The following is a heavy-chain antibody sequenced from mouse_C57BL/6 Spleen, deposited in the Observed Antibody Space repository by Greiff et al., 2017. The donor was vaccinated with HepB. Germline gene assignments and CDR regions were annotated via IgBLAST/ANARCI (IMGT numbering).Heavy chain of an antibody. J-gene: IGHJ3*01. V-gene: IGHV5-6*01. Sequence: EVQLVESGGDLVKPGGSLKLSCAASGFTFSSYGMSWVRQTPDKRLEWVATISSGGSYTYYPDSVKGRFTISRDNAKNTLYLQRSSLKSEDTAMYYFAREEGTLFAYWGQGTLVTVSA. CDR2: ISSGGSYT. CDR3: AREEGTLFAY. CDR1: GFTFSSYG. D-gene: IGHD3-3*01.